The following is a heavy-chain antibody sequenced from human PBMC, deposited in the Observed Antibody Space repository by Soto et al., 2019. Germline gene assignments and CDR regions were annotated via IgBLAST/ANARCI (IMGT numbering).Heavy chain of an antibody. CDR1: GFTFSSYG. J-gene: IGHJ4*02. Sequence: GGSLRLSCAASGFTFSSYGMHWVRQAPGKGLEWVAVIWYDGSNKYYADSVKGRFTISRDNSKNTLYLQMNSLRAEDTAVYYCARDLSVVTAILDYWGQGTLVTGSS. V-gene: IGHV3-33*01. CDR2: IWYDGSNK. CDR3: ARDLSVVTAILDY. D-gene: IGHD2-21*02.